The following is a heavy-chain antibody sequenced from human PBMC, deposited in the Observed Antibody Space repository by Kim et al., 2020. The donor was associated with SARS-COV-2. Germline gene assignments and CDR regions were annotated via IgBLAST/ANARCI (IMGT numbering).Heavy chain of an antibody. D-gene: IGHD3-10*01. CDR2: MNPNSGNT. CDR3: ARVNYGSGGDYYYYGMDV. CDR1: GYTFTSYD. J-gene: IGHJ6*02. Sequence: ASVKVSCKASGYTFTSYDINWVRQATGQGLEWMGWMNPNSGNTGYAQKFQGRVTMTRNTSISTAYMELSSLRSEDTAVYYCARVNYGSGGDYYYYGMDVWGQGTTVTVSS. V-gene: IGHV1-8*01.